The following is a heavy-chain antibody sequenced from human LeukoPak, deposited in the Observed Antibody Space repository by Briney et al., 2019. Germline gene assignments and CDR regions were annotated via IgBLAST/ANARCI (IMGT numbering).Heavy chain of an antibody. CDR2: INPNSGGT. CDR3: ARDAPYQLLINWFDP. J-gene: IGHJ5*02. D-gene: IGHD2-2*01. CDR1: GYTFTGYY. Sequence: ASVKVSCKASGYTFTGYYMHWVRQAPGQGLEWMGWINPNSGGTNYAQKFQGRVTMTRDTSISTAHMELSRLRSDDTAVYYCARDAPYQLLINWFDPWGQGTLVTVSS. V-gene: IGHV1-2*02.